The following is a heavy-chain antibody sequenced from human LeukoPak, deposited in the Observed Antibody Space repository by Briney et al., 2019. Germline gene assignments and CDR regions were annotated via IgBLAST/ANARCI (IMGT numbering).Heavy chain of an antibody. CDR1: GGSISSYY. J-gene: IGHJ4*02. Sequence: SETLSLTCTVSGGSISSYYWSWIRQPPGKGLEWSAYMFHSGTPRYNPSLKSRVTMSADTSKNQFSLNLTSTTAADTAVYYCARRRGRKPQLVYFDSWGQGTLASVSS. CDR3: ARRRGRKPQLVYFDS. CDR2: MFHSGTP. D-gene: IGHD6-13*01. V-gene: IGHV4-59*08.